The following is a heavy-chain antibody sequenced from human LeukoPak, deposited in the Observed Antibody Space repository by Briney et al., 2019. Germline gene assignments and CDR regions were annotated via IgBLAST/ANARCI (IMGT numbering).Heavy chain of an antibody. CDR3: ARDKAVTTEVTQHFQH. CDR2: ISAYNGYT. Sequence: ASVKVSCKASGYTFTNYGISWVRQDPGQGLEWIGWISAYNGYTDYAQKFQFRVTMTTDTSTSTAYMELRSLRSDDTAVYYCARDKAVTTEVTQHFQHWGQGTLVTVSS. CDR1: GYTFTNYG. J-gene: IGHJ1*01. D-gene: IGHD4-23*01. V-gene: IGHV1-18*01.